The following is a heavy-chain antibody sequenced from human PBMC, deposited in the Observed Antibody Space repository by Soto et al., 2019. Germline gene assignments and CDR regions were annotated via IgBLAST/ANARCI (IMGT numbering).Heavy chain of an antibody. CDR1: GGSISSSNW. D-gene: IGHD6-19*01. Sequence: SETLSLTCAVSGGSISSSNWWSWVLQPPGKGLEWIGEIYHSGSTNYNPSLKSRVTISVDKSKNQFSLKLSSVTAADTAVYYCARDRKGSGWDYYYYGMDVWGQGTTVT. V-gene: IGHV4-4*02. CDR2: IYHSGST. J-gene: IGHJ6*02. CDR3: ARDRKGSGWDYYYYGMDV.